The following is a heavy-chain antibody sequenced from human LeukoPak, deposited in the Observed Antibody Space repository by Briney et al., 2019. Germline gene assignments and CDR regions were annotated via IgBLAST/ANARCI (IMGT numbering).Heavy chain of an antibody. Sequence: SETLSLTCAVSGGSISSSNWWSWVRQPPGKGLEWIGEIYHSGSTNYNPSLKSRVTISVDKSENQFSLKLSSVTAADTAVYYCARGITMTRQSRNSRGPLDYWGQGTLVTVSS. CDR3: ARGITMTRQSRNSRGPLDY. J-gene: IGHJ4*02. D-gene: IGHD3-22*01. CDR2: IYHSGST. V-gene: IGHV4-4*02. CDR1: GGSISSSNW.